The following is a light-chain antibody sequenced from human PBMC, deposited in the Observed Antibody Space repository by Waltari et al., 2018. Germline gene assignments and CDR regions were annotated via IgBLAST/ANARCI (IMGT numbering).Light chain of an antibody. Sequence: AIQMTQSPSSLSASVRDRVTITCRQIQGIRHDLGWYQQKPGKAPKLLIYAASSLQSGVPSRFSGSGSGTYFTLTISSLQPEDFATYYCLQDYNYPWTFGQGTKVEIK. CDR1: QGIRHD. J-gene: IGKJ1*01. V-gene: IGKV1-6*01. CDR3: LQDYNYPWT. CDR2: AAS.